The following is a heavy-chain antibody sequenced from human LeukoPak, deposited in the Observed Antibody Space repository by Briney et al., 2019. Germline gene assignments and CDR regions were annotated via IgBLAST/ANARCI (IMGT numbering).Heavy chain of an antibody. CDR3: ARGRPVTGSFYFDY. J-gene: IGHJ4*02. D-gene: IGHD1-26*01. CDR1: GASISSYY. V-gene: IGHV4-59*01. Sequence: PSETLSLTCTVSGASISSYYWSWIRQPPGKGLEWIGYIHASGSTNQSPSLKSRVTISVDTSKNQFSLKLTSVTAADTAVYYCARGRPVTGSFYFDYWGQGTLVTVSS. CDR2: IHASGST.